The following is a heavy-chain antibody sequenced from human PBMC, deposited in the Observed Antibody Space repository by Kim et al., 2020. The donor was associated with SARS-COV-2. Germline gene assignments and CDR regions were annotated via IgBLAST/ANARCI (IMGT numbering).Heavy chain of an antibody. CDR1: GFTFSSHP. J-gene: IGHJ4*02. V-gene: IGHV3-48*01. D-gene: IGHD3-10*01. CDR2: ISTRGSSI. CDR3: ARGASTSIWFGKLEK. Sequence: GGSLRLSCAASGFTFSSHPFNWVRQAPGRGLEWVAFISTRGSSIYYSESVNGRFTISRDNARNSVYLQTDSLRPEDTAVYYCARGASTSIWFGKLEKWGQGALVTVS.